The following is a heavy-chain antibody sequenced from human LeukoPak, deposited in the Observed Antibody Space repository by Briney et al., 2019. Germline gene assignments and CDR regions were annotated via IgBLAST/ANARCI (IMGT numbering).Heavy chain of an antibody. V-gene: IGHV4-4*07. CDR3: ARDNPDLLWFGEPGVPHENDNWFDP. CDR2: IYTSGST. CDR1: GGSISSYY. J-gene: IGHJ5*02. D-gene: IGHD3-10*01. Sequence: SETPSLTCTVSGGSISSYYWSWIRQPAGKGLEWIGRIYTSGSTNYNPSLKSRVTMSVDTSKNQFSLKLSSVTAADTAVYYCARDNPDLLWFGEPGVPHENDNWFDPWGQGTLVTVSS.